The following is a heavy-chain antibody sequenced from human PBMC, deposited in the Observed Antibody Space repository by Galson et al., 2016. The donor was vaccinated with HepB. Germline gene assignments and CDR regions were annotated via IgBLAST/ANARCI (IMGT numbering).Heavy chain of an antibody. J-gene: IGHJ4*02. Sequence: SLRLSCAASGINFSSSYMSWFRQAPRRGLEWVSLIYNDGYTSYADSVKGRFTIPRANAKNTLYLQMNSLRAEDTAVYYCLGAIASGFSFDYWGQGTLVTVSS. D-gene: IGHD3-10*01. V-gene: IGHV3-53*01. CDR2: IYNDGYT. CDR1: GINFSSSY. CDR3: LGAIASGFSFDY.